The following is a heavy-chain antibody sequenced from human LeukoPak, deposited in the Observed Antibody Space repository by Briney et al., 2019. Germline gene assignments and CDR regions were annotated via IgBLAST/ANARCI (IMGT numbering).Heavy chain of an antibody. CDR3: ARSGMITFGGVIVLNDY. D-gene: IGHD3-16*02. V-gene: IGHV3-30-3*01. CDR1: GFTFSSYA. CDR2: ISYDGSNK. Sequence: GRSLRLSCAASGFTFSSYAMHWVRQAPGKGLEWVAVISYDGSNKYYADSVKGRFTISRDNSKNTLYLQMNSLRAEDTAVYYCARSGMITFGGVIVLNDYWGQGTLVTVSS. J-gene: IGHJ4*02.